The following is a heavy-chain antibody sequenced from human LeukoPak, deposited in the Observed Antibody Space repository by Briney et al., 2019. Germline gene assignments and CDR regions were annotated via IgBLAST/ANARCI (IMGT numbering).Heavy chain of an antibody. J-gene: IGHJ4*02. V-gene: IGHV1-69*05. CDR2: IIPIFGTA. CDR3: ARDFTGELPVGFDY. CDR1: GGTFSSYA. D-gene: IGHD1-26*01. Sequence: SVKVSCKASGGTFSSYAISWVRQAPGQGLEWMGGIIPIFGTANYAQKFQGRVTITTDKSTSTAYMELSSLRSEDTAVYYCARDFTGELPVGFDYWGQGTLVTVSS.